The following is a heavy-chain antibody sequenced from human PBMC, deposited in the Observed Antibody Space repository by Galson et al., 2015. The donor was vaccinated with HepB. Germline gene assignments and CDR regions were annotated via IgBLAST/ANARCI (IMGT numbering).Heavy chain of an antibody. V-gene: IGHV1-8*01. CDR2: MNPNSGNT. CDR1: GYTFTSYD. CDR3: ARGHFWSGYYYYYYYMDV. J-gene: IGHJ6*03. D-gene: IGHD3-3*02. Sequence: SVKVSCKASGYTFTSYDINWVRQATGQGLEWMGWMNPNSGNTGYAQKFQGRVTMTRNTSISTAYMELSSLRSEDTAVYYCARGHFWSGYYYYYYYMDVWGKGTTVTVSS.